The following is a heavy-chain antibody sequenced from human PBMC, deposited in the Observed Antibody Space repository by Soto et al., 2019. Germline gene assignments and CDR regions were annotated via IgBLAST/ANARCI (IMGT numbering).Heavy chain of an antibody. J-gene: IGHJ6*03. CDR2: ISSSSSTI. V-gene: IGHV3-48*01. CDR3: ARVPYSKYYYYYMDV. D-gene: IGHD4-4*01. Sequence: EVQLVESGGGLVQPGGSLRLSCAGSRFTFSSYSMNWVRQAPGKGLEWVSYISSSSSTIYYADSVKGRFTISRDNAKNSLYLQMNSLRAEDTAVYYCARVPYSKYYYYYMDVWGKGTTVTVSS. CDR1: RFTFSSYS.